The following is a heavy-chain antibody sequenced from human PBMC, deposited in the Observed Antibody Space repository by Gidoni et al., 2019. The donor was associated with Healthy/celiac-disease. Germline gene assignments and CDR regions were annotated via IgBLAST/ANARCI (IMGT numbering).Heavy chain of an antibody. Sequence: EVQLFESGGGLVQPGGSLRLSCAASGFTFGGYAMSWVRQAPGKGLEWVSTITTTGGATFYADSVKGRFTISRDNSKNTLYLQMSSLRTEDTAVYYCAKSASVSSSRTAGFQHWGQGTLVTVSS. CDR2: ITTTGGAT. CDR1: GFTFGGYA. CDR3: AKSASVSSSRTAGFQH. V-gene: IGHV3-23*01. D-gene: IGHD2-2*01. J-gene: IGHJ1*01.